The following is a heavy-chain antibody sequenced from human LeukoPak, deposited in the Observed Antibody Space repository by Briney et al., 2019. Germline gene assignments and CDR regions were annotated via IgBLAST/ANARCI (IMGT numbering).Heavy chain of an antibody. CDR3: ARENIQLWSNFDY. V-gene: IGHV4-30-4*01. J-gene: IGHJ4*02. Sequence: SQTLSLTCSVSGGSISSGDYYWSWIRQPPGKGLEWIGYIYYSGSTYYNPSLKSRVTISVDTSKNQFSLKLSSVTAADTAVYYCARENIQLWSNFDYWGQGTLVTVSS. CDR2: IYYSGST. CDR1: GGSISSGDYY. D-gene: IGHD5-18*01.